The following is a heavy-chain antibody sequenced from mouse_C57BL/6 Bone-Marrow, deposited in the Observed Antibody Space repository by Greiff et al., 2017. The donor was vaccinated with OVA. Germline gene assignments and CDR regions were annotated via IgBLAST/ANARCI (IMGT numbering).Heavy chain of an antibody. CDR1: GFTFSDYG. CDR3: ARHFYYGNYDWYFDV. J-gene: IGHJ1*03. V-gene: IGHV5-15*01. Sequence: EVNVVESGGGLVQPGGSLKLSCAASGFTFSDYGMAWVRQAPRKGPEWVAFISNLAYSIYYADTVTGRFTISRENAKNTLYLEMSSLRSEDTAMYYCARHFYYGNYDWYFDVWGTGTTVTVSS. D-gene: IGHD2-1*01. CDR2: ISNLAYSI.